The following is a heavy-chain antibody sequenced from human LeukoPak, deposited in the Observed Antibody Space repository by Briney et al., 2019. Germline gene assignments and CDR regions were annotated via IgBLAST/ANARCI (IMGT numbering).Heavy chain of an antibody. Sequence: ASVKVSCKASGYSFTSYGISWVRQAPGQGLEWMGWISGYNGNKNYAQKIQGRVTMTTDTSTSTAYMELRSLTSDDTAVYYCARAPVAVAGAAVWYWGQGTLVTVSS. CDR2: ISGYNGNK. CDR3: ARAPVAVAGAAVWY. V-gene: IGHV1-18*01. D-gene: IGHD6-19*01. J-gene: IGHJ4*02. CDR1: GYSFTSYG.